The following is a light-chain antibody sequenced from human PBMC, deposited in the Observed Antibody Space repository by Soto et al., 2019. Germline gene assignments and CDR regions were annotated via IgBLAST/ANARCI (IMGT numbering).Light chain of an antibody. Sequence: SYELTQPPSVSVSPGQTASITCSGDKLGYKYACWYQQKPGQSPVLVIXXXXXXXXXXXXXXXXXXSGNTATLTISGTQAXXXADYYCQAWDSSTVVFGGGTKVTVL. V-gene: IGLV3-1*01. CDR1: KLGYKY. CDR2: XXX. CDR3: QAWDSSTVV. J-gene: IGLJ2*01.